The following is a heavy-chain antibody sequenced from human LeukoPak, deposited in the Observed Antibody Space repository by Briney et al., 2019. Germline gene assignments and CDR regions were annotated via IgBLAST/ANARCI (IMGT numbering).Heavy chain of an antibody. D-gene: IGHD3-10*01. CDR3: AKDQGILWFGESIPEIDY. CDR2: ISGSGGST. CDR1: GFTFSSYA. V-gene: IGHV3-23*01. J-gene: IGHJ4*02. Sequence: GGSLRLSCAASGFTFSSYAMTWVRQAPGKGLEWVSAISGSGGSTYYADSVKGRFTISRDNSKNTLYLQMNSLRAEDTAVYYCAKDQGILWFGESIPEIDYWGQGTLVTVSS.